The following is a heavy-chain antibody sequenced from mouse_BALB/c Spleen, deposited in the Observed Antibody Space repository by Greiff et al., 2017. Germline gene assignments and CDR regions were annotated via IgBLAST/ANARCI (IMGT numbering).Heavy chain of an antibody. J-gene: IGHJ2*01. CDR3: ARHDSSGYGDYFDY. V-gene: IGHV5-9-3*01. D-gene: IGHD3-2*01. Sequence: EVMLVESGGGLVKPGGSLKLSCAASGFTFSSYAMSWVRQTPEKRLEWVATISSGGSYTYYPDSVKGRFTISRDNAKNTLYLQMSSLRSEDTAMYYCARHDSSGYGDYFDYWGQGTTLTVSS. CDR2: ISSGGSYT. CDR1: GFTFSSYA.